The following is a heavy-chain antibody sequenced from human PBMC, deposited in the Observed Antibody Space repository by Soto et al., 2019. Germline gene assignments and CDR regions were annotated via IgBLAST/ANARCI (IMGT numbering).Heavy chain of an antibody. CDR3: ATAYYYDSSGYYWLQH. CDR1: GGTFSSYA. J-gene: IGHJ1*01. CDR2: IIPIFGTA. Sequence: SVKVSCKASGGTFSSYAISWVRQAPGQGLEWMGGIIPIFGTANYAQKFQGRVTITADESTSTAYMELSSLRSEDTAVYYCATAYYYDSSGYYWLQHWGQGTLVTVPQ. D-gene: IGHD3-22*01. V-gene: IGHV1-69*13.